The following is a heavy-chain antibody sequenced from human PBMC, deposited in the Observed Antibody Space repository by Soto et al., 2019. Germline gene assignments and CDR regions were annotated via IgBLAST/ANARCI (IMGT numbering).Heavy chain of an antibody. CDR1: GFTLSSYG. J-gene: IGHJ5*02. V-gene: IGHV3-33*01. CDR3: TRATGWLSVS. CDR2: IRFDGINV. Sequence: QVQLVESGGGVVQPGRSLRLSCVASGFTLSSYGMHWVRQAPGKGLEWVALIRFDGINVYYADSVKGRFTISRDTSKNTRYLQMNSLRVEDTAMYYCTRATGWLSVSWGQGTLVTVSS. D-gene: IGHD6-19*01.